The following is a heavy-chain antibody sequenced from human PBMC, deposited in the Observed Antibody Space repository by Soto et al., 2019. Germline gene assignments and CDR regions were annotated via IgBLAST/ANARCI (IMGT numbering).Heavy chain of an antibody. V-gene: IGHV6-1*01. Sequence: SQTLSLTCAICGDSVSSNSAAWNWIRQSPPRGLEWLGRTYYRSKWYNDYAVSVKSRITINPDTSKNQFSLQLNSVTPEDTAVYYCARDCSSTSCHYYYGMDVWGQGTTVTVSS. J-gene: IGHJ6*02. D-gene: IGHD2-2*01. CDR2: TYYRSKWYN. CDR3: ARDCSSTSCHYYYGMDV. CDR1: GDSVSSNSAA.